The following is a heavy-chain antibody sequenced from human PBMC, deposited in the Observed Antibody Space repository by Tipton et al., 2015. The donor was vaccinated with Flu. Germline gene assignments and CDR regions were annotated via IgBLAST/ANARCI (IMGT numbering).Heavy chain of an antibody. CDR3: ARVYRSAAAPYYYYYMDV. CDR1: GFTFSSYW. CDR2: IYSGGST. J-gene: IGHJ6*03. D-gene: IGHD6-13*01. Sequence: SLRLSCAASGFTFSSYWMSWVRQAPGKGLEWVSVIYSGGSTYYADSVKGRFTISRDNSKNTLYLQMNSLRAEDTAVYYCARVYRSAAAPYYYYYMDVWGKGTTVTVSS. V-gene: IGHV3-66*01.